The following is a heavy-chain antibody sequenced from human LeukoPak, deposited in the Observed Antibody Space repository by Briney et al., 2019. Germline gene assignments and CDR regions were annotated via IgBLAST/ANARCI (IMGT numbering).Heavy chain of an antibody. V-gene: IGHV4-31*03. CDR1: GGSISSGGYY. CDR2: IYYSGST. J-gene: IGHJ5*02. CDR3: ARELTMVRGVIPQVWFDP. Sequence: SGTLSLTCTVSGGSISSGGYYWSWIRQHPGKGLEWIGYIYYSGSTYYNPSLKSRVTISVDTSKNQFSLKLSSVTAADTAVYYCARELTMVRGVIPQVWFDPWGQGTLVTVSS. D-gene: IGHD3-10*01.